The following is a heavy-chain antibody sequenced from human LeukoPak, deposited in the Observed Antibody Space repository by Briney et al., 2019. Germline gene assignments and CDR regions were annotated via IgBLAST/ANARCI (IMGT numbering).Heavy chain of an antibody. CDR3: ARDGLNTAMVPY. V-gene: IGHV3-21*01. CDR2: ISSSSSYI. J-gene: IGHJ4*02. Sequence: GGSLRLSCAASGFTFSSYSMNWVRQAPGKGLEWVSSISSSSSYIYYADSVKGRFTISRDNAKNSLYLQMNSLRAEDTAVYYCARDGLNTAMVPYWGQGTLVTVSS. D-gene: IGHD5-18*01. CDR1: GFTFSSYS.